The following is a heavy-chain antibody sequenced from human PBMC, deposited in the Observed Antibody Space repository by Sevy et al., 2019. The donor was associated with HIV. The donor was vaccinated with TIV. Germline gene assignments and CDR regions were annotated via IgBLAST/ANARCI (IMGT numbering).Heavy chain of an antibody. J-gene: IGHJ4*02. Sequence: ASVKVSCKASGYTFSSYRITSVRQAPGQGPEWIGWISALNGDTNYAQKLQGRVTMTADTSTSTVYMDLRSLRSDDTAVYYCARAYCSGGRCYSLAYWGQGTLVTVSS. CDR3: ARAYCSGGRCYSLAY. CDR1: GYTFSSYR. V-gene: IGHV1-18*01. D-gene: IGHD2-15*01. CDR2: ISALNGDT.